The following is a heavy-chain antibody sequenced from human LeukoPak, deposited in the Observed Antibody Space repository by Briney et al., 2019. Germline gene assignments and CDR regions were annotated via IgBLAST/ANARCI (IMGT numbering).Heavy chain of an antibody. CDR3: ARGGLSSTSRFIDY. CDR2: FNHNSGGT. J-gene: IGHJ4*02. V-gene: IGHV1-2*02. D-gene: IGHD2-2*01. Sequence: ASLKVSCKASGYTFTDYYMLWVGQALGHGLECMGWFNHNSGGTNYAQKFQGRVTMTRDTSISSAYMELSRMRCDDTAVYYCARGGLSSTSRFIDYWGQGTLVTVSS. CDR1: GYTFTDYY.